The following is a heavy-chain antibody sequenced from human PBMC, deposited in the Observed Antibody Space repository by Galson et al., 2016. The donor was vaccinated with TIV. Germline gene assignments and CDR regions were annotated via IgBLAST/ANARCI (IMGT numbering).Heavy chain of an antibody. Sequence: SVKVSCKASGGTFSRYAISWVRQAPGQGLEWMGGIIPMFGITNYAQKFQGRVTITADEFPSTAYMELSSLRYEDTAVYYCARAPDYSGSGSQGYFEYWGQGTLVIVSS. CDR3: ARAPDYSGSGSQGYFEY. CDR1: GGTFSRYA. J-gene: IGHJ4*02. V-gene: IGHV1-69*13. CDR2: IIPMFGIT. D-gene: IGHD3-10*01.